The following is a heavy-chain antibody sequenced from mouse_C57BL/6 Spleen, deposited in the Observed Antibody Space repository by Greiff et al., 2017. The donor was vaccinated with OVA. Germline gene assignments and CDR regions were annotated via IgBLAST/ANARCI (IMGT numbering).Heavy chain of an antibody. CDR3: VRHDWDLGGGFAY. CDR1: GFSFNTYA. D-gene: IGHD4-1*01. V-gene: IGHV10-1*01. J-gene: IGHJ3*01. CDR2: IRSKSNNYAT. Sequence: EVKVVESGGGLVQPKGSLKLSCAASGFSFNTYAMNWVRQAPGKGLEWVARIRSKSNNYATYYADSVKDRFTISRDDSESMLYLQMNNLKTEDTAMYYCVRHDWDLGGGFAYWGQGTLVTVSA.